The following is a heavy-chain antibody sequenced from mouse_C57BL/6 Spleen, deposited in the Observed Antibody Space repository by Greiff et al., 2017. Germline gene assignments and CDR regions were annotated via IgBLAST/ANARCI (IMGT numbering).Heavy chain of an antibody. D-gene: IGHD2-3*01. Sequence: QVQLQQSGAELMKPGASVKLSCKASGYTFTGYWIEWVKQRPGHGLEWIGEILPGSGSTNYNEKFKGKATFTAATSSNTAYMQLSSLTTEDSAIYYCARLLYDGYYVWFAYWGQGTLVTVSA. CDR3: ARLLYDGYYVWFAY. J-gene: IGHJ3*01. V-gene: IGHV1-9*01. CDR1: GYTFTGYW. CDR2: ILPGSGST.